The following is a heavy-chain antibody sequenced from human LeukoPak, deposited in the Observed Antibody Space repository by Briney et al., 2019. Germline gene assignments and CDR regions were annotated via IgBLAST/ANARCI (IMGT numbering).Heavy chain of an antibody. CDR1: RFTFSSYA. V-gene: IGHV3-30-3*01. CDR2: ISYDGSNK. CDR3: ARDPSTLIVGALFDY. D-gene: IGHD1-26*01. Sequence: PGRSLRLSCAASRFTFSSYAMHWVRQAPGKGLEWVAVISYDGSNKYYADSVKGRFTISRDNSKNTLYLQMNSLRAEDTAVYYCARDPSTLIVGALFDYWGQGTLVTVSS. J-gene: IGHJ4*02.